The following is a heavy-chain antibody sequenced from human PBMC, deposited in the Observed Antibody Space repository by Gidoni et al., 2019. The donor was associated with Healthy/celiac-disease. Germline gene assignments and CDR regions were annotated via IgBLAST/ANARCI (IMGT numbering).Heavy chain of an antibody. D-gene: IGHD6-13*01. CDR1: GFPFDAYA. Sequence: EVQLVESGGGLVQPGRSLRLSCAASGFPFDAYAMHWVRKAPEKGLEWVAGIRWNSGSIGYADSVKGRFTISRDNAKNSLYLQMNSLRAEDTALYYCAKAPLPYSSLDYWGQGTLVTVSS. J-gene: IGHJ4*02. CDR3: AKAPLPYSSLDY. CDR2: IRWNSGSI. V-gene: IGHV3-9*01.